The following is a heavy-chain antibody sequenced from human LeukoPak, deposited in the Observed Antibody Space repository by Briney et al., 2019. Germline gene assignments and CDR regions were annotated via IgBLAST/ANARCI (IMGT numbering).Heavy chain of an antibody. J-gene: IGHJ3*02. CDR3: ARGPYSYDSSGAFDI. D-gene: IGHD3-22*01. Sequence: SETLSLTCTVSGASISSYYWSWIRQPAGKGLEWIGRISSSGSTNYNPSLKSRVTISVDTSKNQFSLKLSSVTAADTAVYFCARGPYSYDSSGAFDIWGQGTMVTVSS. V-gene: IGHV4-4*07. CDR2: ISSSGST. CDR1: GASISSYY.